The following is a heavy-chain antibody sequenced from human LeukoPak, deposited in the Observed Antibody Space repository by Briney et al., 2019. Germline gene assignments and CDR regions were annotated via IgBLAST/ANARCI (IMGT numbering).Heavy chain of an antibody. D-gene: IGHD3-22*01. CDR1: GYTFTSYG. CDR2: MNPNSGNT. CDR3: AREDYYDSGSNDY. V-gene: IGHV1-8*03. Sequence: ASVKVSCKASGYTFTSYGVSWVRQATGQGLEWMGWMNPNSGNTGYAQKFQGRVTITRNTSISTVYMELSRLRSEDTAVYYCAREDYYDSGSNDYWGQGTLVTVSS. J-gene: IGHJ4*02.